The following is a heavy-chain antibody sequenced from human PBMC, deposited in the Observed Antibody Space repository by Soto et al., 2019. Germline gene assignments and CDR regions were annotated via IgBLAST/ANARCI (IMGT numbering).Heavy chain of an antibody. Sequence: PGGSLRLSCAASGFTVSSNYMSWVRQAPGKGLEWVSVIYSGGSTYYADSVKGRFTISRDNSKNTLYLQMNSLRAEDTAVYYCARAIAARSLRYYYYYMDVWGKGTTVTVSS. CDR2: IYSGGST. J-gene: IGHJ6*03. CDR1: GFTVSSNY. V-gene: IGHV3-66*01. CDR3: ARAIAARSLRYYYYYMDV. D-gene: IGHD6-6*01.